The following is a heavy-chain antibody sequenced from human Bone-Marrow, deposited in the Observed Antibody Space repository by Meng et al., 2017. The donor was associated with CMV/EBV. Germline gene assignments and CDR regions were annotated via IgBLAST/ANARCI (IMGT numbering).Heavy chain of an antibody. D-gene: IGHD3-10*01. CDR1: GFTFSDYY. CDR3: ARGSFRVQTLY. V-gene: IGHV3-7*01. J-gene: IGHJ4*02. Sequence: GESLKISCAASGFTFSDYYMSWIRQAPGKGLEWVANIKQDGSEKYYVDSVKGRFTISRDNAKNSLYLQMNSLRAEDTAVYYCARGSFRVQTLYWGQGTLVTVSS. CDR2: IKQDGSEK.